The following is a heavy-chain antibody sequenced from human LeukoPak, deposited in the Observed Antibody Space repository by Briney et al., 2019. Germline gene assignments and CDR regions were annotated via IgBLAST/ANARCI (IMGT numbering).Heavy chain of an antibody. D-gene: IGHD1-26*01. J-gene: IGHJ4*02. CDR1: GFTFNTYA. CDR3: AKDRGTYSPYYFDS. V-gene: IGHV3-23*01. CDR2: IRGSGATT. Sequence: GGSLRLSCAASGFTFNTYAMSWVRQSPGKGLEWVSGIRGSGATTFYADSVRGRFTISRDNSKNTLYLQMNSLRAEDTALYYCAKDRGTYSPYYFDSWGQGTLVTVSS.